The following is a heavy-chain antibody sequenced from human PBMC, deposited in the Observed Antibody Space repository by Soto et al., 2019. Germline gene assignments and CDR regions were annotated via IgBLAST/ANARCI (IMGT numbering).Heavy chain of an antibody. J-gene: IGHJ5*02. CDR1: GTSMTGHF. CDR2: GYYSGST. CDR3: AGRVDLSLVRTGWCGT. Sequence: SETLSLTCTVSGTSMTGHFWSWMRQPPGKGLEWIGYGYYSGSTLYNPSLKSRVTISLDTSKNHFSLRLSSVTSADTAVYYCAGRVDLSLVRTGWCGTWGQGNLVT. V-gene: IGHV4-59*11. D-gene: IGHD3-16*01.